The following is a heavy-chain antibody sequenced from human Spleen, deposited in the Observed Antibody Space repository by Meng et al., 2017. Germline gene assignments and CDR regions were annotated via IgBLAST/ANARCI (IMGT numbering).Heavy chain of an antibody. CDR2: IKQDGSEK. Sequence: GESLKISCAASGFTFTSWVRQAPGKGLEWVANIKQDGSEKYYVDSVKGRFTISRDNAKNSLYLQMNSLSAEDTALYYCAKVCDSSGYYSDDAFDIWGQGTMVTVSS. J-gene: IGHJ3*02. D-gene: IGHD3-22*01. CDR1: GFTFTS. V-gene: IGHV3-7*03. CDR3: AKVCDSSGYYSDDAFDI.